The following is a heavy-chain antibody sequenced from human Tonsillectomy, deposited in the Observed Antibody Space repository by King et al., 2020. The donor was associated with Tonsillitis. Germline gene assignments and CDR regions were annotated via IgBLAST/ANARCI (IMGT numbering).Heavy chain of an antibody. CDR1: GFTFSNYA. CDR3: AKRLMITFGGYDD. V-gene: IGHV3-23*04. J-gene: IGHJ4*02. D-gene: IGHD3-16*01. CDR2: ISATGDST. Sequence: VQLVESGGGLVQPGGSLRLSCAASGFTFSNYAMSWVRQAPGKGLEWVSSISATGDSTFYADSVTGRFTISRDISKNTLCLQMNTLSGEDTALYYCAKRLMITFGGYDDWGQGTLVTVSS.